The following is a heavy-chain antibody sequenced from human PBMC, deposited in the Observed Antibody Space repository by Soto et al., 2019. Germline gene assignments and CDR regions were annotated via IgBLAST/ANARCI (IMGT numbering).Heavy chain of an antibody. D-gene: IGHD2-15*01. J-gene: IGHJ6*02. CDR3: ARGDLGYCSGGSCYSMMYYYYGMDV. V-gene: IGHV4-38-2*01. CDR1: GDSIIGIYH. CDR2: IFHTGTT. Sequence: PSETLSLTCAVSGDSIIGIYHWAWIRQPPGRSLEWIASIFHTGTTYYTPSLKSRVTISVDTSKNQFSLKLSSVTAADTAVYYCARGDLGYCSGGSCYSMMYYYYGMDVWGQGTTVTVS.